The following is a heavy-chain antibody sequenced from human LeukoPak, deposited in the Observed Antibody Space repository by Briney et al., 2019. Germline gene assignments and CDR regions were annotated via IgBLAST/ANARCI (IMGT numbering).Heavy chain of an antibody. V-gene: IGHV1-2*02. CDR3: ASWGAYDSRDY. J-gene: IGHJ4*02. D-gene: IGHD3-22*01. Sequence: ASVKVSCKTSGYTFTNYAMNWVRQAPGQGREWMGWINPNSGGTNYAQKFQGRVTMTRDTSISTAYMELSRLRSDDTAVYYCASWGAYDSRDYWGQGTLVTVSS. CDR2: INPNSGGT. CDR1: GYTFTNYA.